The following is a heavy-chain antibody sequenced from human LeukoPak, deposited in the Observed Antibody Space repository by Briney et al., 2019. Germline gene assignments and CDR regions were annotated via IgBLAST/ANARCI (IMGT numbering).Heavy chain of an antibody. CDR2: IKQDGSQR. J-gene: IGHJ4*02. Sequence: GGSLRLSCTASGFTFSDYWMTWVRQAPGKGPEWVANIKQDGSQRYYVDSVRGRLTISRDNAKNSLFLQMNGLRAEDTAVYYCARRGGSSSRRSPIDYWGQGTLVTVSS. D-gene: IGHD6-6*01. CDR1: GFTFSDYW. CDR3: ARRGGSSSRRSPIDY. V-gene: IGHV3-7*01.